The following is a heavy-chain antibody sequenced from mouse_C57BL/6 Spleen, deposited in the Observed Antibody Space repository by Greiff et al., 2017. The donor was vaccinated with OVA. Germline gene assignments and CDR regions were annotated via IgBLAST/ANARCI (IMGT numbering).Heavy chain of an antibody. CDR1: GYSITSGYD. CDR2: ISYSGST. V-gene: IGHV3-1*01. CDR3: ARDEVGPFAY. J-gene: IGHJ3*01. Sequence: EVKLQESGPGMVKPSQSLSLTCTVTGYSITSGYDWHWIRHFPGNKLEWMGYISYSGSTNYNPSLKSRISITHDTSKNHFFLKLNSVTTEDTATYYCARDEVGPFAYWGQGTLVTVSA. D-gene: IGHD1-3*01.